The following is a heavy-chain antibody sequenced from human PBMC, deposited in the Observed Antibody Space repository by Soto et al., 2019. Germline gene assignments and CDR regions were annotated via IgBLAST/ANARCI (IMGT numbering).Heavy chain of an antibody. J-gene: IGHJ3*02. CDR3: ARVGYCSSTSCYEYGAFDI. CDR2: ISAYNGNT. V-gene: IGHV1-18*01. D-gene: IGHD2-2*01. Sequence: GASVKVSCKASGYTFTSYGISCVRQAPGQGLEWMGWISAYNGNTNYAQKLQGRVTMTTDTSTSTAYMELRSLRSDDTAVYYCARVGYCSSTSCYEYGAFDIWGQGTMVTVSS. CDR1: GYTFTSYG.